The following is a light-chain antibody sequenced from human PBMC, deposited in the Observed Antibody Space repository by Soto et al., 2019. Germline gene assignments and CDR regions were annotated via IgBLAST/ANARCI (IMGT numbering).Light chain of an antibody. CDR3: QQYGSSPPLT. J-gene: IGKJ4*01. CDR2: GAS. Sequence: EIVLMQSPGTLSLSPGERATLSCRASQSVSNNYVAWYQQKPGQAPRLLIAGASSRATGIPDRFSGSGSGTDFTLTISRLEPEDFVVDYCQQYGSSPPLTFGGGTKVEIK. CDR1: QSVSNNY. V-gene: IGKV3-20*01.